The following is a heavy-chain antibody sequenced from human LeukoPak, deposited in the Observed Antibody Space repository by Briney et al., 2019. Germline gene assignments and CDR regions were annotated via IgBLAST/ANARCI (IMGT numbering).Heavy chain of an antibody. D-gene: IGHD6-13*01. CDR3: ARASSWPYYYMDV. CDR2: IKQDGSEK. V-gene: IGHV3-7*01. CDR1: GFTFSSYW. Sequence: GRSLRLSCAASGFTFSSYWMSWVRQAPGKGLGWVANIKQDGSEKYYVDSVKGRFTISRDNAKNSLYLQMNSLRAEDTAVYYCARASSWPYYYMDVWGKGTTVTVSS. J-gene: IGHJ6*03.